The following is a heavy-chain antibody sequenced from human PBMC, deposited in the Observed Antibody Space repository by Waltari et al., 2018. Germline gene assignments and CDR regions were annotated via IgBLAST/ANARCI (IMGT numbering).Heavy chain of an antibody. J-gene: IGHJ4*02. Sequence: EVQLVESGGGLVQPGGSLRLSCAASGFTFSSYWMHWVRQAPGKGLVWVSRINRDGSSTSYADSVKGRFTISRDNAKNTLYLQMNSLRAEDTAVYYCASFSSGWFDGFDYWGQGTLVTVSS. CDR1: GFTFSSYW. CDR3: ASFSSGWFDGFDY. D-gene: IGHD6-19*01. V-gene: IGHV3-74*01. CDR2: INRDGSST.